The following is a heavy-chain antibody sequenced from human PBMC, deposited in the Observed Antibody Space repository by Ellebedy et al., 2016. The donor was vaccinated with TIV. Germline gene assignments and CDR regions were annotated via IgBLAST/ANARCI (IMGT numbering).Heavy chain of an antibody. CDR1: GFTFSSYL. CDR3: VRNSD. CDR2: INSDGSST. J-gene: IGHJ3*01. Sequence: GGSLRLSXAASGFTFSSYLMHWVRQAPGKGLVWVSRINSDGSSTRYADFVKGRFTISRDNAKNTLYLQMNSLRAEDTAMYYCVRNSDWGQGTMVTVSS. V-gene: IGHV3-74*01.